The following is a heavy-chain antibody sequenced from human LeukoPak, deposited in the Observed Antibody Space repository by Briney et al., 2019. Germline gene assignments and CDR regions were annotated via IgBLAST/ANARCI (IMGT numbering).Heavy chain of an antibody. CDR1: GGSISSSSYY. J-gene: IGHJ6*02. CDR2: IYYSGST. D-gene: IGHD4-17*01. CDR3: TTDPDYYYYGMDV. V-gene: IGHV4-39*01. Sequence: SETLSLTCTVSGGSISSSSYYWGRIRQPPGKGLEWIGSIYYSGSTYDNPSLKSRVTISVDTSKNQFSLKLSSVTATDTAVYYCTTDPDYYYYGMDVWGQGTTVTVSS.